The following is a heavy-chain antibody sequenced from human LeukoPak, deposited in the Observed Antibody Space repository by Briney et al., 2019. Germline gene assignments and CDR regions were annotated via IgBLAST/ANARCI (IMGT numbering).Heavy chain of an antibody. D-gene: IGHD6-13*01. CDR3: ARGGYSRDFDY. V-gene: IGHV4-31*03. Sequence: SETLSLTCTVSGGSISSGGYYWSWIRQHPGKGLEWIGHIYYSGSTYYNPSLKSRVTISVDTSKNQFSLKLSSVTAADTAVYYCARGGYSRDFDYWGQGTLVTVSS. CDR2: IYYSGST. J-gene: IGHJ4*02. CDR1: GGSISSGGYY.